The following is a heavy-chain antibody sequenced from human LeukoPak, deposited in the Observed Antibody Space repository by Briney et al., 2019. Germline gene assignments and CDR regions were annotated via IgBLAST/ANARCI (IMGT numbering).Heavy chain of an antibody. CDR3: ARRGYGSGSYPSVRRHNWFDP. J-gene: IGHJ5*02. Sequence: PSETLSLTCTVSGVSISSSYSYWGWIRQPPGMGLEWIGSIYYTGNTYYNASLKSQVSISIDTSKNQFSLKLTSVTAADTAVYYCARRGYGSGSYPSVRRHNWFDPWGQGTLVTVSS. V-gene: IGHV4-39*01. D-gene: IGHD3-10*01. CDR1: GVSISSSYSY. CDR2: IYYTGNT.